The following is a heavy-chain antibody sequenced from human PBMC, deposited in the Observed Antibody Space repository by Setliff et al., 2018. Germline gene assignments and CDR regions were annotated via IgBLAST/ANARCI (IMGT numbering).Heavy chain of an antibody. CDR1: GDSISSHF. J-gene: IGHJ5*02. D-gene: IGHD3-22*01. Sequence: SETLSLTCTVSGDSISSHFWTWIRQPPGKGLEWVGHIYYTGSTSYNASVKSRVTVSLDTSKNQFSLKLRSVTAADTAVYYCARAAKYDSSGYYGFWFDPWGQGTLVTVSS. CDR3: ARAAKYDSSGYYGFWFDP. CDR2: IYYTGST. V-gene: IGHV4-59*11.